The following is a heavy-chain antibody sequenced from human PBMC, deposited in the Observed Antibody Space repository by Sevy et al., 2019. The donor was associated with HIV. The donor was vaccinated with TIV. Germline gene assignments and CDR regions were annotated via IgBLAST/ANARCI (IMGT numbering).Heavy chain of an antibody. V-gene: IGHV3-23*01. J-gene: IGHJ5*02. CDR1: GFTFSSYA. CDR3: AKETGDTTSQFEDNWFDP. CDR2: ISGSGGST. D-gene: IGHD7-27*01. Sequence: GGSLRLSCAASGFTFSSYAMSWVRQAPGKGLEWVSAISGSGGSTYYADSVKGRFTISRDNSKNTLYLQMNSLRAEDTAVYYCAKETGDTTSQFEDNWFDPWGQGTLVTVSS.